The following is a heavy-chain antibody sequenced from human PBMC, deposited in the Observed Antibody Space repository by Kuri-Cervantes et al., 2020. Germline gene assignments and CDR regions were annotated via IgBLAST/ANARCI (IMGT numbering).Heavy chain of an antibody. V-gene: IGHV7-4-1*02. CDR3: ARGVPAALNWYFDL. CDR1: GYTFTIYA. J-gene: IGHJ2*01. D-gene: IGHD2-2*01. Sequence: ASVKVSCKASGYTFTIYAMNWVRQAPGQGLERMGWINTNTGNPTYAQGFTGRFVFSLDTSVSTAYLQISSLKAEDTAVYYCARGVPAALNWYFDLWGCGTLVTVSS. CDR2: INTNTGNP.